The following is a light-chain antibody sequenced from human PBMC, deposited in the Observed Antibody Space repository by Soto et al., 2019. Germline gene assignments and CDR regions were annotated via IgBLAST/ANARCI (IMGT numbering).Light chain of an antibody. V-gene: IGLV4-60*02. CDR3: ESWDINTQVV. J-gene: IGLJ2*01. Sequence: QSVLTQSSSASASLGSSVKLTCTLSSGHTTYIIAWHQQQPGKAPRYLMKLETSGSYNKGSGVPDRFSGSSSGADRYLTITSLQFEDEADYYCESWDINTQVVFGGGTKLTVL. CDR1: SGHTTYI. CDR2: LETSGSY.